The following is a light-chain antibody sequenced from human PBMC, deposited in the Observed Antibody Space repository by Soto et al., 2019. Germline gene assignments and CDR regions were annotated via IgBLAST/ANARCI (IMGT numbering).Light chain of an antibody. CDR1: QSVRSRY. CDR3: QQYNNWHPLT. V-gene: IGKV3-15*01. Sequence: EIVFTQSPGTLSLSPGARATLSCRASQSVRSRYLAWYQQKPGQAPRLLLYGASTRANGIPARFSGSGSGTEFTLTISSLQSEDFAFYYCQQYNNWHPLTFGGGTKVDIK. J-gene: IGKJ4*01. CDR2: GAS.